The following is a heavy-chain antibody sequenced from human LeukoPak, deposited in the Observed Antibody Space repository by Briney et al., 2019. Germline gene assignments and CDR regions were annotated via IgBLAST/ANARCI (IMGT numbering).Heavy chain of an antibody. CDR3: AGRRDGYFNWFDP. Sequence: SETLSLTCTVSGGSISSYYWSWIRQPPGKGLEWIGYIYYSGSTNYNPSLKSRVTISVDTSKNQFSLKLSSVTAADTAVYYCAGRRDGYFNWFDPWGQGTLVTVSS. J-gene: IGHJ5*02. D-gene: IGHD5-24*01. CDR2: IYYSGST. V-gene: IGHV4-59*08. CDR1: GGSISSYY.